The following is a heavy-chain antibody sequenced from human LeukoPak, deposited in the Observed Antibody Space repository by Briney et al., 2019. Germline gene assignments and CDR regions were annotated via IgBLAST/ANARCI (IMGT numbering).Heavy chain of an antibody. V-gene: IGHV3-23*01. CDR2: ISASSDST. J-gene: IGHJ4*02. Sequence: QAGGSLRLSCAASGLTFSSYAMSWVSQAPGKGLEWVSGISASSDSTYYADSVKGRFTISRDNSKNTLYLHMNSLRAEDTAVYYCAKVRSTMVRGVLDSWGQGTLVTVSS. D-gene: IGHD3-10*01. CDR1: GLTFSSYA. CDR3: AKVRSTMVRGVLDS.